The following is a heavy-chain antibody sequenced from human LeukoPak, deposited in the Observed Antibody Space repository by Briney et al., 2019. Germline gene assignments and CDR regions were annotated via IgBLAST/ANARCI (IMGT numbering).Heavy chain of an antibody. CDR1: GYTFTSYY. Sequence: AASVKVSCKASGYTFTSYYMHWVRQAPGQGLEWMGIINPSGGSTSYAQKFQGRVTMTRDMSTSTVYMELSSLRSEDTAVYYCAREKMITFGGVIVISYFDYWGQGTLVTVSS. D-gene: IGHD3-16*02. J-gene: IGHJ4*02. V-gene: IGHV1-46*01. CDR2: INPSGGST. CDR3: AREKMITFGGVIVISYFDY.